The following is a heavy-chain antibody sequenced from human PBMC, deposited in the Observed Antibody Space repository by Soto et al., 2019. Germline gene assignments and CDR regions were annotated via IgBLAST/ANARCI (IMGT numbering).Heavy chain of an antibody. CDR3: AKDLSKAKDIVVVVAATMRTTLDY. V-gene: IGHV3-23*01. Sequence: PGGSLRLSCAASGFTFSSYAMSWVRQAPGKGLEWVSAISGSGGSTYYADSVKGRFTISRDNSKNTLYLQMNSLRAEDTAVYYCAKDLSKAKDIVVVVAATMRTTLDYWGQGTLVTVPS. CDR1: GFTFSSYA. J-gene: IGHJ4*02. D-gene: IGHD2-15*01. CDR2: ISGSGGST.